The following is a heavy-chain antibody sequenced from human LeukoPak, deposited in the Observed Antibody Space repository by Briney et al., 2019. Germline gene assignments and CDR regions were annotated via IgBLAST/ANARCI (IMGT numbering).Heavy chain of an antibody. CDR1: GXSISSYY. CDR2: IYYSGST. D-gene: IGHD3-22*01. V-gene: IGHV4-59*01. Sequence: KTSETLSLTCTVSGXSISSYYWSWIRQPPGKGLEWIGYIYYSGSTNYNPSLKSRVTISVDTSKNQFSLKLSSVTAADTAVYYCASGSSGYFDIWGQGTMVTVSS. J-gene: IGHJ3*02. CDR3: ASGSSGYFDI.